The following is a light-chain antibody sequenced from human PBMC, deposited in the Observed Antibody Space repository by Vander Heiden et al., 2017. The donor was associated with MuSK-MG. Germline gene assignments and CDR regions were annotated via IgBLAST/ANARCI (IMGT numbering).Light chain of an antibody. CDR2: DVS. J-gene: IGLJ3*02. V-gene: IGLV2-14*01. CDR3: SSYTSSTLGV. CDR1: SSDVGGYNY. Sequence: QSALTQPASGSGSPGQSITISCTGTSSDVGGYNYVSWYQQHPGKAPKLRIYDVSNRPSGVSNRFSGSKSGNTASLTISGLQAEDEADYYCSSYTSSTLGVFGGGTMLTVL.